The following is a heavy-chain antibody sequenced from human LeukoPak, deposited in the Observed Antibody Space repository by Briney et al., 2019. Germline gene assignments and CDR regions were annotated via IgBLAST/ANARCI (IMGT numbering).Heavy chain of an antibody. J-gene: IGHJ4*01. V-gene: IGHV1-2*02. D-gene: IGHD3-16*01. CDR3: ARPFDYDDVFDY. CDR1: GYTFTGYY. Sequence: GASVKVSCKASGYTFTGYYMHWVRQAPGQGLEWVGWINPNSGGTNYAQKFQGRVTMTRDTSISTAYMELSRLRSDDTAVYYCARPFDYDDVFDYWGQGTLVTVSS. CDR2: INPNSGGT.